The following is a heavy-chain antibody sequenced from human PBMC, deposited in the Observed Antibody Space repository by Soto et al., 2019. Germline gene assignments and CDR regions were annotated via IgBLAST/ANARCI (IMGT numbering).Heavy chain of an antibody. CDR2: LNHRGSS. CDR3: ASGFRSPTYLWGGSYTGGHCGMVC. D-gene: IGHD3-3*01. J-gene: IGHJ6*04. Sequence: SQTLSLTCAVYGESFSGYYWSWIREPPGKGLEWIGELNHRGSSNYNPSLKSRVTISVETSKNQFSLKLSSVTAADTAVYYCASGFRSPTYLWGGSYTGGHCGMVCWCEATTFTVPS. CDR1: GESFSGYY. V-gene: IGHV4-34*01.